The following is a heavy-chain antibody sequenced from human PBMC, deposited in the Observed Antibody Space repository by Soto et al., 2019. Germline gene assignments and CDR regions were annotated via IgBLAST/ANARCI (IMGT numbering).Heavy chain of an antibody. CDR3: ARVDHDYGEGRYPFAI. CDR2: INPSGGST. D-gene: IGHD4-17*01. J-gene: IGHJ3*02. CDR1: GYTFTSYY. V-gene: IGHV1-46*01. Sequence: ASEKVSCKASGYTFTSYYMHWVRQAPGQGLEWMGIINPSGGSTSYAQKFQGRVTMTRDTSTRTVYMELSSLRSEDTAVYYCARVDHDYGEGRYPFAICGQGTMVTVSS.